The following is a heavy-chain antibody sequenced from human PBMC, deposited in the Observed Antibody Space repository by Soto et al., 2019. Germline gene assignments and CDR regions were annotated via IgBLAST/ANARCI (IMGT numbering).Heavy chain of an antibody. CDR3: ARRYSSSWYYDY. CDR2: ISPSSNGQ. CDR1: GFTFSSYA. D-gene: IGHD6-13*01. Sequence: GGSLRLSCGASGFTFSSYAMNWVRQAPGKGLEWVSFISPSSNGQYYTDSVKGRFTVSRDSAKNSLYLQMNSLRSEDTAVYYCARRYSSSWYYDYWGQGTLVTVSS. J-gene: IGHJ4*02. V-gene: IGHV3-21*05.